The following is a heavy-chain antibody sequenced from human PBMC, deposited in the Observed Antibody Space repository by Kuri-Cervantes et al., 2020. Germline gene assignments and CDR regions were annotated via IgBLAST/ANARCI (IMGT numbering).Heavy chain of an antibody. Sequence: GESLKISCAASGFTVSSNYMSWVRQAPGKGLEWVSVIYTGGTIYYVDSVKGRFTISRDNSKNTLYLQMNSLRAEDTAVYYCARASRGSNSYDYWGQGTLVTVS. CDR2: IYTGGTI. CDR3: ARASRGSNSYDY. J-gene: IGHJ4*02. D-gene: IGHD3-10*01. CDR1: GFTVSSNY. V-gene: IGHV3-66*01.